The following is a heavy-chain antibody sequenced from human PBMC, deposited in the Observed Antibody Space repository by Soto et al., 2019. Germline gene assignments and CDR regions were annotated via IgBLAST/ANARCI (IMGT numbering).Heavy chain of an antibody. D-gene: IGHD2-2*01. Sequence: SETLSLTCAVYGGSFSGYYWSWIRQPPGKGLEWIGEINHSGSTNYNPSLKSRVTISVDTSKNQFSLKLSSVTAADTAVYYCARARYCSSTSCFLYYYYGMDVWGQGTTVT. CDR1: GGSFSGYY. J-gene: IGHJ6*02. CDR3: ARARYCSSTSCFLYYYYGMDV. CDR2: INHSGST. V-gene: IGHV4-34*01.